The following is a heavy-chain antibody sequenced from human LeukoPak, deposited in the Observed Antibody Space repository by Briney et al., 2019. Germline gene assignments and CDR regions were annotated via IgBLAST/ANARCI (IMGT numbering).Heavy chain of an antibody. CDR2: IIPILGIA. V-gene: IGHV1-69*04. CDR3: ASWYYYDSSGYAKDFDY. J-gene: IGHJ4*02. Sequence: SVKVSCKASGGTFSSYAISWVRQAPGQGLEWMGRIIPILGIANYAQKFQGRVTITADKSTSTAYMELSSLRSEDTAVYYCASWYYYDSSGYAKDFDYWGQGTLVTVSS. CDR1: GGTFSSYA. D-gene: IGHD3-22*01.